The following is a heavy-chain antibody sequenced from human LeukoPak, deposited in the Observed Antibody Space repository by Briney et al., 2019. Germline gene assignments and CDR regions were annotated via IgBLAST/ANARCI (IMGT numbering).Heavy chain of an antibody. CDR1: EFTFSSDE. V-gene: IGHV3-48*03. Sequence: GGSLRLSCTASEFTFSSDEMNWVRQAPGKGLEWVAYISTTGTTIYYADSVKGRFTISRDNAKNSLYLQMNRLRADDTAVYYCARDMVGGASDYWGQGTLVTVSS. J-gene: IGHJ4*02. CDR2: ISTTGTTI. D-gene: IGHD3-10*01. CDR3: ARDMVGGASDY.